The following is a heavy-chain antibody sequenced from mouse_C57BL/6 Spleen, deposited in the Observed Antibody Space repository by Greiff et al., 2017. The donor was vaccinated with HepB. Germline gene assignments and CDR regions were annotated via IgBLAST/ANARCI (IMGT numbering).Heavy chain of an antibody. J-gene: IGHJ4*01. CDR2: ISGGGGNT. V-gene: IGHV5-9*01. CDR3: AGQPVGY. CDR1: GFTFSSYT. Sequence: EVQLVESGGGLVKPGGSLKLSCAASGFTFSSYTMSWVRQTPGKWLEWVATISGGGGNTYYPDSVKGRFTISRDNAKNTLYLQMSGLWSEDTALYDCAGQPVGYWGQGTSVTVSS.